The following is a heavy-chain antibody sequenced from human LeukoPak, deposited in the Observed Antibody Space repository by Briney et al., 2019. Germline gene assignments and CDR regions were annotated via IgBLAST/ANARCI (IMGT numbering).Heavy chain of an antibody. CDR3: ARDRQGAFDY. V-gene: IGHV3-23*01. D-gene: IGHD3-16*01. J-gene: IGHJ4*02. CDR1: GFTFSSYA. Sequence: GGSLRLSCAAAGFTFSSYAMSWVRQAPAKGLEWVSALSGSGDSTYYADSVKGRFTISRDNSKNTLYLQMNSLRAEDTAVYYCARDRQGAFDYWGQGTLVTVSS. CDR2: LSGSGDST.